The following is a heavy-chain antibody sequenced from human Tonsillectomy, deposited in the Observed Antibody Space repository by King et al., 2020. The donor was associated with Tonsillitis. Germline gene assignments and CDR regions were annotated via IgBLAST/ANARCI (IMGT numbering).Heavy chain of an antibody. Sequence: VQLVESGGGLIQPGGSLRLSCAASGFTVSSNYMSWVRQAPGKGLEWVSVIYSGGSTYYADSVKGRFTISRDNSKNTLYLQINSLRAEDTAVYYCARGGGVHCSGGSCYPLLYFDYWGQGTLVTVSS. CDR2: IYSGGST. J-gene: IGHJ4*02. D-gene: IGHD2-15*01. V-gene: IGHV3-53*01. CDR3: ARGGGVHCSGGSCYPLLYFDY. CDR1: GFTVSSNY.